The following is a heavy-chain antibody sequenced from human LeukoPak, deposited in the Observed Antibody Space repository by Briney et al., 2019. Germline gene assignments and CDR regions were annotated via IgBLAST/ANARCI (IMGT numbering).Heavy chain of an antibody. Sequence: GGSLRLSCAASGFTFSSYSMNWVRQAPGKGLEWVSSISSSSSYIYYADSVKGRFTISRDNAKNSLYLQMNSLRAEDTAVYYCATESIVATIFPYFVYWGQGTLVTVSS. CDR2: ISSSSSYI. CDR3: ATESIVATIFPYFVY. V-gene: IGHV3-21*01. CDR1: GFTFSSYS. D-gene: IGHD5-12*01. J-gene: IGHJ4*02.